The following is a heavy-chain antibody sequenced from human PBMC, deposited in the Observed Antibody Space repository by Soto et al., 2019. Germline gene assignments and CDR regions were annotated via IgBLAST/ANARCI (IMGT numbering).Heavy chain of an antibody. D-gene: IGHD3-3*01. V-gene: IGHV3-53*01. CDR2: IYSGVST. CDR1: LFTVSSNY. Sequence: LRLSCSASLFTVSSNYMSWVLHTPCKGLEWVSVIYSGVSTYYADSVKGRFTISRDNSKNTLYLQMNSLRAEDTAVYYCARAGSYYDFWSGYYSYGMDVWGQGTTVTVSS. J-gene: IGHJ6*02. CDR3: ARAGSYYDFWSGYYSYGMDV.